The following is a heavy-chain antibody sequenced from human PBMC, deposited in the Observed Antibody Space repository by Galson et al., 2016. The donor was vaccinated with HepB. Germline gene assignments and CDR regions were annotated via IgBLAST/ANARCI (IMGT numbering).Heavy chain of an antibody. V-gene: IGHV3-23*01. J-gene: IGHJ4*02. CDR2: ITGSVFST. CDR3: AREHDRNTPDY. CDR1: GFSFSSYA. Sequence: SLRLSCAASGFSFSSYAMSWVRQAPGKGLEWVSTITGSVFSTYYADSVKGRFTISRDNSMNTLYLQMNSLRAEDTAVYYCAREHDRNTPDYWGQGTLVTVSS. D-gene: IGHD3-9*01.